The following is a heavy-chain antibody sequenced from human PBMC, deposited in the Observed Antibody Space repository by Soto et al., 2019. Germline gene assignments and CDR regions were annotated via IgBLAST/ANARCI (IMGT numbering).Heavy chain of an antibody. Sequence: NVFIACRVSGVSINSWDYYLMGIRHPPGKGLEWLGYIYSIGSTYYNPSFESRISTSLETPKTQFSLNLFSVTAADTAVYYCARVAGSNSVLSSTFGYWGQGTLVTVSS. D-gene: IGHD1-1*01. CDR2: IYSIGST. CDR3: ARVAGSNSVLSSTFGY. V-gene: IGHV4-30-4*01. J-gene: IGHJ4*02. CDR1: GVSINSWDYY.